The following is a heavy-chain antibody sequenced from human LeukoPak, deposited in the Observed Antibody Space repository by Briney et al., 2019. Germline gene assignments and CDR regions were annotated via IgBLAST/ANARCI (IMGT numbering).Heavy chain of an antibody. CDR1: GFTFSSYR. J-gene: IGHJ4*02. V-gene: IGHV3-74*01. Sequence: GGSRRLSCAASGFTFSSYRMHWVRQAPGKGLVWVSHINTDGSTANYADSVKGRFTISRDNAKNTLYLQINSLRGEDTAVYYCARSSGYLDYWGQGTPVTVSS. CDR2: INTDGSTA. CDR3: ARSSGYLDY. D-gene: IGHD3-22*01.